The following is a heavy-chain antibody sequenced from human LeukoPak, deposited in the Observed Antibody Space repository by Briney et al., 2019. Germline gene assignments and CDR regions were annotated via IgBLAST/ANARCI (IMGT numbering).Heavy chain of an antibody. Sequence: GGSLRLSCAASGFTFSSYSMNWVRQAPGKGLEWVAVIWYDGSNKYYADSVKGRFTISRDNSKNTLYLQMNSLRAEDTAVYYCAREKEDYWGQGTLVTVSS. V-gene: IGHV3-33*08. CDR3: AREKEDY. J-gene: IGHJ4*02. CDR1: GFTFSSYS. CDR2: IWYDGSNK.